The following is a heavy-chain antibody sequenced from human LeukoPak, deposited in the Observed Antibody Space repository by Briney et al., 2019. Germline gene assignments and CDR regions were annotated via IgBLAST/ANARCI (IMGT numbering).Heavy chain of an antibody. V-gene: IGHV3-74*01. D-gene: IGHD6-13*01. J-gene: IGHJ4*02. Sequence: LAGGSLRLSCAASGFTFSRYYMHWVRQAPGKGLVWVSRINSDGSSTTYADSVKGRFTISRDSAKNTLYLQMNSLKVEDTAVYYCTRVFVGDEYSSSGYWGQGTLVTVSS. CDR2: INSDGSST. CDR3: TRVFVGDEYSSSGY. CDR1: GFTFSRYY.